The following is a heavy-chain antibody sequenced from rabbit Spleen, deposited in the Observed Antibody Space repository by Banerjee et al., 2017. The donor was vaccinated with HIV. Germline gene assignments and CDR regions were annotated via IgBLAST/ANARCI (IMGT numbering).Heavy chain of an antibody. CDR3: AKGIPANANYLREMAL. V-gene: IGHV1S45*01. CDR1: GFSFSSYY. J-gene: IGHJ4*01. Sequence: QEQLVESGGGLVQPEGSLTLTCTASGFSFSSYYMCWVRQAPGKGLEWIGCIYTGSGATYYASWAKGRFTISKTSSTTVTLQMTSLTGADTATYFCAKGIPANANYLREMALWGPGTLVTVS. D-gene: IGHD1-1*01. CDR2: IYTGSGAT.